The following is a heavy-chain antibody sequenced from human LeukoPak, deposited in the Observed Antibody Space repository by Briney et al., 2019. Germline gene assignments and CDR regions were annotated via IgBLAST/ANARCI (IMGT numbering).Heavy chain of an antibody. CDR2: IYNSEST. CDR3: ARRRRIAGVGTDALDI. V-gene: IGHV4-59*08. D-gene: IGHD6-13*01. Sequence: SETLSLTCTVSGGSITNYYWTWIRQPPGKGLEWIGYIYNSESTNYNPSLKSRVTISVDTSKNQFSLKLTSVTAADTAMYYCARRRRIAGVGTDALDIWGQGTMVTVSS. CDR1: GGSITNYY. J-gene: IGHJ3*02.